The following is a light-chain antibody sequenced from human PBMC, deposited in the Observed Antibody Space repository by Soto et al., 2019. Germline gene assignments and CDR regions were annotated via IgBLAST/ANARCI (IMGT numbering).Light chain of an antibody. J-gene: IGLJ1*01. V-gene: IGLV2-23*01. CDR2: EGS. CDR1: SSDVGSYNL. Sequence: QSALTQPASVSGSPGQSITISCTGTSSDVGSYNLVSWYQQHPGKAPKLMIYEGSKRPSGVSNRFSGSKSGNTASLTISGLQAEDEADYYCCSYSGSSTSVLGTATKLTVL. CDR3: CSYSGSSTSV.